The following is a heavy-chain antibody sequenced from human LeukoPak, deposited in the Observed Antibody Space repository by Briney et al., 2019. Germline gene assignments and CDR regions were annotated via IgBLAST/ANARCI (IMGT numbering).Heavy chain of an antibody. CDR3: AWSDGYCSSTSCQNIDY. CDR1: GYTFTSYG. D-gene: IGHD2-2*03. V-gene: IGHV1-18*01. CDR2: ISAYNGNT. Sequence: RASVKVSCKASGYTFTSYGISWVRQAPGQGLEWMGWISAYNGNTNYAQKLQGRVTMTTHTSTSTAYMELRSLRSDDTAVYYCAWSDGYCSSTSCQNIDYWGQGTLVTVSS. J-gene: IGHJ4*02.